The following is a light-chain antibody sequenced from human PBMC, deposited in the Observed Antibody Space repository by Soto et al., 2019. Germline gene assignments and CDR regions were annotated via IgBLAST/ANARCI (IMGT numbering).Light chain of an antibody. Sequence: DFQMTQSPSTLSASVGDRVTITCRASQNIRSRLAWFQQKPGKAPKLLIYAASSLESGVPQRFSGSGSGTEFPPTISRLQTDDFSTYYRQQYHSYWTFGQGTKVDIK. J-gene: IGKJ1*01. V-gene: IGKV1-5*01. CDR2: AAS. CDR3: QQYHSYWT. CDR1: QNIRSR.